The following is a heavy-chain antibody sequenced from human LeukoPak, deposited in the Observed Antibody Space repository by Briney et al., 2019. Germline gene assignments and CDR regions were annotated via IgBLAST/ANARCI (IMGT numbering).Heavy chain of an antibody. CDR2: IYYSGST. V-gene: IGHV4-30-4*01. Sequence: SETLSLTCTVSGGSISSGDYYWSWIRQPPGKGLEWIGYIYYSGSTYYNPSLKSRVTISVDTSKNQFSLKLSSVTAADTAVYYCARFLGGSGSSFDYWGQGTLVTVSS. J-gene: IGHJ4*02. D-gene: IGHD3-10*01. CDR1: GGSISSGDYY. CDR3: ARFLGGSGSSFDY.